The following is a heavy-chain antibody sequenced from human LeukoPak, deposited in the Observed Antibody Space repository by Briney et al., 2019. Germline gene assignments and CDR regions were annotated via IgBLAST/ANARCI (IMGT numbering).Heavy chain of an antibody. CDR1: RFTFTSYW. CDR2: INKDGSEK. V-gene: IGHV3-7*01. CDR3: ARDRTGNNDFWSGYTTFFDY. Sequence: GGSLRLSCAASRFTFTSYWMSWVRQAPGKGLEWVAKINKDGSEKYYVDSVKGRFTISRDNAKNSLYLQMNSLRAVDTAVYYCARDRTGNNDFWSGYTTFFDYWGQGTLVTVSS. D-gene: IGHD3-3*01. J-gene: IGHJ4*02.